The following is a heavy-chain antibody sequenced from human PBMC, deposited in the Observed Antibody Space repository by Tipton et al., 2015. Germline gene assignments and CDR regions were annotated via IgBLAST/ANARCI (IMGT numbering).Heavy chain of an antibody. Sequence: WVRQAPGKGLEWIGSISHSGNTYYNPSLKSRVTISVDTSKTQFSLKMSSVTASDTAVYYCARARGRHGGLFDSWGQGILVTVSS. CDR2: ISHSGNT. V-gene: IGHV4-38-2*01. CDR3: ARARGRHGGLFDS. J-gene: IGHJ4*02. D-gene: IGHD4-23*01.